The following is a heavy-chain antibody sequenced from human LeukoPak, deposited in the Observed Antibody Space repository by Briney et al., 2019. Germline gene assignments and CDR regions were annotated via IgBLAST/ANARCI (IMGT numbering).Heavy chain of an antibody. J-gene: IGHJ3*02. V-gene: IGHV1-8*03. CDR1: GYTFTSYD. Sequence: ASVKVSCNASGYTFTSYDINWVRQATGQGLEWMGWMNPNSGNTGYAQKFQGRVTVTRNTSISTAYMELSSLRSEDTAVYYCARARERSGAFDIWGQGTMVTVSS. CDR3: ARARERSGAFDI. CDR2: MNPNSGNT. D-gene: IGHD6-25*01.